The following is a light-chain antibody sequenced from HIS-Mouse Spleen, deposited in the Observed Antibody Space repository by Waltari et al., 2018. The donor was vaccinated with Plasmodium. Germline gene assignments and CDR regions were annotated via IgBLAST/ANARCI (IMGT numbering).Light chain of an antibody. V-gene: IGKV3-15*01. Sequence: EIVMTQSPATLSVSPGERLTLSCRASQSVSSNLAWYQQKPGQAPRLLIYGASTRATGIPARFSGSGSGTEFTLTISSLQSEDFAVYYCQQYNNWPFTFGPGTKVDIK. CDR1: QSVSSN. J-gene: IGKJ3*01. CDR3: QQYNNWPFT. CDR2: GAS.